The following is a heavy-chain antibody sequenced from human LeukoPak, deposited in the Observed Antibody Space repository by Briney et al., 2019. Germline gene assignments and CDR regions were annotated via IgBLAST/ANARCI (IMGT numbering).Heavy chain of an antibody. Sequence: PGGSLRLSCAASGFTFSSYWMSWVRQAPGKGLEWVANIDQDGTKTYSVDSVKGRFTTSRDNAKNYLFLQMNSLRAGDTAFYYCARELDGSVDYWGQGSLVTVSS. J-gene: IGHJ4*02. D-gene: IGHD3-10*01. CDR1: GFTFSSYW. V-gene: IGHV3-7*01. CDR3: ARELDGSVDY. CDR2: IDQDGTKT.